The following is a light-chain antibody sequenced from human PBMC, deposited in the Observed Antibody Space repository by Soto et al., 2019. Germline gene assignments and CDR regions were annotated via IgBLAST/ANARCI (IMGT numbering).Light chain of an antibody. CDR1: SSDVGSYNL. Sequence: ALTQPASVSGSPGQSITISCTGSSSDVGSYNLVSWYQQYPGKAPKLMIFEGNKRPSGVSNRFSASKSGNTASLTISGLQAEDEADYYCWSYAGRRTFEVFGGGTKLTVL. V-gene: IGLV2-23*03. CDR3: WSYAGRRTFEV. J-gene: IGLJ2*01. CDR2: EGN.